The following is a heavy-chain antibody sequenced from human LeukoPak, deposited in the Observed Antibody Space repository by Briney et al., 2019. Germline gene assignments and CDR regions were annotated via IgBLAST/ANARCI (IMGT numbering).Heavy chain of an antibody. CDR1: GFTFDDYA. CDR2: ISGSGGST. J-gene: IGHJ4*02. D-gene: IGHD3-22*01. V-gene: IGHV3-23*01. CDR3: AKECSGYYLFDY. Sequence: GGSLRLSCAASGFTFDDYAMHWVRQAPGKGLEWVSAISGSGGSTYYADSVKGRFTISRDNSKNTLYLQMNSLRAEDTAVYYCAKECSGYYLFDYWGQGTLVTVSS.